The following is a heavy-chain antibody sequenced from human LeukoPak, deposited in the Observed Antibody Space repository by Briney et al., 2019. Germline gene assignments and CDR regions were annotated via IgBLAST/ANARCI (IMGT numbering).Heavy chain of an antibody. J-gene: IGHJ4*02. V-gene: IGHV4-4*07. CDR1: DRLKRRYH. Sequence: RAETLALNCSGHDRLKRRYHRLWKRHTAGKGLEGIGLIHISGSTNYNPSLKSRLTMSVDTSKNQFSLQLSSVTAADTAVYYCARDGGDSYGNSLDCWGQGTLVTVSS. D-gene: IGHD5-18*01. CDR3: ARDGGDSYGNSLDC. CDR2: IHISGST.